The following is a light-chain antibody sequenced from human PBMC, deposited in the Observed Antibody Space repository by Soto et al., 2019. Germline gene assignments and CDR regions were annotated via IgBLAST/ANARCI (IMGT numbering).Light chain of an antibody. J-gene: IGKJ5*01. Sequence: EVVMTQSRATLSVSPGERATLSCRASESVSTNLAWCQQKPGQAPRLLIYDAYTRATGIPDRFSGGGSGTEFTLTISSLQSEDFVVYYCQQYNSWPPITFGQGTRLEIK. CDR2: DAY. V-gene: IGKV3-15*01. CDR1: ESVSTN. CDR3: QQYNSWPPIT.